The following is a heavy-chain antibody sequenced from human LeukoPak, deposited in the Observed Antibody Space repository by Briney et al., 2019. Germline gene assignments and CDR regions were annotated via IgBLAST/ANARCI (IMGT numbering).Heavy chain of an antibody. J-gene: IGHJ6*03. CDR1: GGSISSYY. Sequence: SETLSLTCTAFGGSISSYYWSWIRQPAGKGLEWIGRIYTSGSTNYNPSLKSRVTMSVDTSRNQFSLKPSSVTAADTAVYYCVRVNTHYYYYNYMDVWGKGTTVTVSS. CDR2: IYTSGST. D-gene: IGHD2-2*02. V-gene: IGHV4-4*07. CDR3: VRVNTHYYYYNYMDV.